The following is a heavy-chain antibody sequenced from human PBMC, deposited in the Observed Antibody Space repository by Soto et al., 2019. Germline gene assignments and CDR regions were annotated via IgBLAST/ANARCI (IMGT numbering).Heavy chain of an antibody. D-gene: IGHD1-26*01. J-gene: IGHJ6*02. CDR3: ARDFVVGGPTINYYYGMDV. CDR2: IKHDGSEK. CDR1: GFSFSSYW. Sequence: LRLSCAASGFSFSSYWMSWVRQAPGKGLEWVANIKHDGSEKNYVDSVKGRFTISRDNAENSLDLQMNSLRAEDTAVYYCARDFVVGGPTINYYYGMDVWGQGTTVTVSS. V-gene: IGHV3-7*01.